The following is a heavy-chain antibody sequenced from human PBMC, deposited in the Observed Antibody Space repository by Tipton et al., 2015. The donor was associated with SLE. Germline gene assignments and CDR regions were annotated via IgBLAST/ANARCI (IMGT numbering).Heavy chain of an antibody. J-gene: IGHJ4*02. Sequence: LRLSCAVYGGSFSGYYWGWIRQPPGKGLEWIGEINHSGSTNYNPSLKSRVTISVDTSKNQFSLKLSSVTAADTAVYYCARGDLTVADYWGQGTLVTVSS. V-gene: IGHV4-34*01. CDR2: INHSGST. CDR1: GGSFSGYY. D-gene: IGHD7-27*01. CDR3: ARGDLTVADY.